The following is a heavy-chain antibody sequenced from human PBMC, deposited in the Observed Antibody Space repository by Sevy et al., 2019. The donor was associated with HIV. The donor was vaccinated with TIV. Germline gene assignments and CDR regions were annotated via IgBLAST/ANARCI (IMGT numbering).Heavy chain of an antibody. CDR1: GFTFSNYG. Sequence: GGSLRLSCAASGFTFSNYGMHWVRQAPGKGLEWVAVIWYDGSYEYYADSVKGRFTISRDNAKSTFYLQMNRLRAEDTAVYYCAKTFAIFGVLMSPDFDPWGQGTLVTVSS. J-gene: IGHJ5*02. CDR3: AKTFAIFGVLMSPDFDP. D-gene: IGHD3-3*01. CDR2: IWYDGSYE. V-gene: IGHV3-33*06.